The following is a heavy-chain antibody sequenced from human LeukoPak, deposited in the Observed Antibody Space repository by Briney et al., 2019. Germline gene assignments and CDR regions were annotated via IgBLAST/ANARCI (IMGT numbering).Heavy chain of an antibody. CDR3: ARPAGGSWLRPTYYFDY. Sequence: GASVKVSCKASGGTFSSYAISWVRQAPGQGLEWMGGIIPIFGTANYAQKFQGRVTITADESTSTAYMELSSLRSEDTAVYYCARPAGGSWLRPTYYFDYWGQGTLVTVSS. J-gene: IGHJ4*02. D-gene: IGHD6-13*01. CDR1: GGTFSSYA. V-gene: IGHV1-69*13. CDR2: IIPIFGTA.